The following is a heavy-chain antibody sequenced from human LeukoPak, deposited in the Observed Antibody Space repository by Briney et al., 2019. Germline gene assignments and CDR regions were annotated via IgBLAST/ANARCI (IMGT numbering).Heavy chain of an antibody. J-gene: IGHJ3*02. V-gene: IGHV4-34*01. CDR3: ARVERNGGSCYSGECGAFDI. Sequence: SETLSLTCAVYGGSFSGYYWNWIRQPPGKGLEWIGEINHSGSTNYNPSLKSRVTISVDTSKNQFSLKLNSVTAADTAVYYCARVERNGGSCYSGECGAFDIWGQGTMVTVSS. CDR1: GGSFSGYY. CDR2: INHSGST. D-gene: IGHD2-15*01.